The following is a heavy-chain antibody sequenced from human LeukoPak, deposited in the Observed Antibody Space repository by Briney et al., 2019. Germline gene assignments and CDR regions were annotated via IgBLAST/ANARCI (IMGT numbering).Heavy chain of an antibody. D-gene: IGHD1-26*01. CDR2: ISSSSSYI. V-gene: IGHV3-21*01. Sequence: GGSLRLSCAASGFIFSSYSMNWVRQAPGKGLEWVSSISSSSSYIYYADSVKGRFTISRDNAKNSLYLQMNSLRAEDTAVYYCARVQAGSGSYYDYWGQGTLVTVSS. J-gene: IGHJ4*02. CDR1: GFIFSSYS. CDR3: ARVQAGSGSYYDY.